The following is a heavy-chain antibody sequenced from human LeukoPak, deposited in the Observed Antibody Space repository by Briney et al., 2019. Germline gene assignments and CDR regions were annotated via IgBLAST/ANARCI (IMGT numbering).Heavy chain of an antibody. Sequence: PGGSLRLSCAASGFTFSSYAMTWVRQAPGKGLEWVSTISATRTSTYYADSVKGRLTISRDNSKNTLYLQMNSLRAEDTAVYSCAKDSGTYYKAFDYWGQGTLVTVSS. J-gene: IGHJ4*02. V-gene: IGHV3-23*01. CDR3: AKDSGTYYKAFDY. CDR1: GFTFSSYA. D-gene: IGHD1-26*01. CDR2: ISATRTST.